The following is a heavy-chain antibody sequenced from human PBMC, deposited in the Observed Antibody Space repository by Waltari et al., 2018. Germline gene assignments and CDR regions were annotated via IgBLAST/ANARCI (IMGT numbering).Heavy chain of an antibody. J-gene: IGHJ4*02. CDR1: GGNFSSYA. CDR3: ARGGYSYPPY. D-gene: IGHD5-18*01. CDR2: INPNVGGT. V-gene: IGHV1-2*06. Sequence: QGQLVQSGDEVKKPGSWVKVSCQAAGGNFSSYAISWVRQAPGQGLEWMGLINPNVGGTNYAQKFQGRVTMTRDTSISTAYMELSRLRSDDTAVYYCARGGYSYPPYWGQGTLVTVSS.